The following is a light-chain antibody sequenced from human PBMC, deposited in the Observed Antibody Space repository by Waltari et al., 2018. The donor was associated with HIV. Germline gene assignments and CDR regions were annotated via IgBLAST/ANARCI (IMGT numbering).Light chain of an antibody. CDR2: AAS. V-gene: IGKV1-33*01. CDR3: QQYDNLPIT. Sequence: DIQLTQSPSSLSASVGDRVTITCQASQDISTYLNWYQQKPGIAPKILISAASNLETGVPSRFSGSGSGTDFSFTISSLQPEDIATYYCQQYDNLPITFGQGTRLEIK. CDR1: QDISTY. J-gene: IGKJ5*01.